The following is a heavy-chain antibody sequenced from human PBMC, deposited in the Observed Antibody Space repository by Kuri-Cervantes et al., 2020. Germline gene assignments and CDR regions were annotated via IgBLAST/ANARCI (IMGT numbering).Heavy chain of an antibody. V-gene: IGHV3-43*01. J-gene: IGHJ3*02. D-gene: IGHD6-19*01. Sequence: LSLTCAASRFTFDDYTMHWVRQAPGKGLEWGSLISWDGGSTYYADSVRGRFTISRDNSKNSLYLQMNSLRTEDTALYYCAKDMDSSGWYYAFDIWGQGTMVTVSS. CDR2: ISWDGGST. CDR3: AKDMDSSGWYYAFDI. CDR1: RFTFDDYT.